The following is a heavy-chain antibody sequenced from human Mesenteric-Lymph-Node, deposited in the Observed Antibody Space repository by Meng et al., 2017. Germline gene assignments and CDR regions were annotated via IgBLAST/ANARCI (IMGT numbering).Heavy chain of an antibody. V-gene: IGHV3-38-3*01. CDR2: ISGGST. D-gene: IGHD1-26*01. CDR1: GFTVSGNE. J-gene: IGHJ5*02. CDR3: AKGSLREPLDA. Sequence: ETLSLTCVLSGFTVSGNELSWVRQAPGKGLEWVSSISGGSTYYADSVKGRFTISRDNSKNTLSLQMNSLRAEDTAVYYCAKGSLREPLDAWGQGTLVTVSS.